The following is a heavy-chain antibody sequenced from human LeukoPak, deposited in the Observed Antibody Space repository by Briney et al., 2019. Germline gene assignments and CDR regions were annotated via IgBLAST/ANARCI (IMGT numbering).Heavy chain of an antibody. Sequence: SETLSLTCTVSGGSVTSYYWSWIRQPPGKGLEWIGYIYYSGSTNYNPSLKSRVTTSVDTSKNQFSLKLTSVTAADTAVYYCARALSSIANAFDIWGQGTMVTVSS. CDR1: GGSVTSYY. CDR2: IYYSGST. J-gene: IGHJ3*02. V-gene: IGHV4-59*02. CDR3: ARALSSIANAFDI. D-gene: IGHD6-6*01.